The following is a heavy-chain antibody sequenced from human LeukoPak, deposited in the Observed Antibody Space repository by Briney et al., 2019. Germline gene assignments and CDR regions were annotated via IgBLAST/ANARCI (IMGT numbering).Heavy chain of an antibody. Sequence: GASVKVSCKASGYTFTSYYMHWVRQAPGQGLEWMGIIKPSGGGTTYAQKFQGRVTMTRDTSTSTVYMELSSLRSEDTAVYYCAREEEGGTFDYWGQGTLVTVSS. V-gene: IGHV1-46*01. CDR2: IKPSGGGT. CDR3: AREEEGGTFDY. J-gene: IGHJ4*02. D-gene: IGHD3-16*01. CDR1: GYTFTSYY.